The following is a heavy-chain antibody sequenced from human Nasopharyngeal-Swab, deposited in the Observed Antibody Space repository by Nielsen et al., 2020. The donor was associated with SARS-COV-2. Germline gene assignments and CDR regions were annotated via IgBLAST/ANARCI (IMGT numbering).Heavy chain of an antibody. D-gene: IGHD5-12*01. V-gene: IGHV3-23*01. CDR1: GFTFSSYA. CDR3: AKDRGLGGYGGVLDY. J-gene: IGHJ4*02. CDR2: ISGSGGST. Sequence: GGSLRLSCAASGFTFSSYAMSWVRQAPGKGLEWVSAISGSGGSTYYADSVKGRFTISRDNSKNTLYLQMNSLRAEDTAVYYCAKDRGLGGYGGVLDYWGQGTLVTVSS.